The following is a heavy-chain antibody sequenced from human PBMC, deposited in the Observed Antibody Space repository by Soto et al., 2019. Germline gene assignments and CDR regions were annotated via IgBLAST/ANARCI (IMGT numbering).Heavy chain of an antibody. Sequence: SETLSLTCTVSGASISGFYWSWIRKSAGKGLEWIGRIYATGTTDYNPSLKSQVMMSVDTSKKQFSLKLRSVTAADTALSYCVRDGTKTLRDWFDPWGQGMSVTVSS. CDR1: GASISGFY. D-gene: IGHD1-1*01. V-gene: IGHV4-4*07. CDR3: VRDGTKTLRDWFDP. J-gene: IGHJ5*02. CDR2: IYATGTT.